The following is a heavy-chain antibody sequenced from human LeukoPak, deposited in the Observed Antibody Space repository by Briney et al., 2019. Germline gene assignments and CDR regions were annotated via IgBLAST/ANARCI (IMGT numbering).Heavy chain of an antibody. CDR3: ARPSGVWFGESNAFDI. D-gene: IGHD3-10*01. V-gene: IGHV1-18*01. J-gene: IGHJ3*02. CDR1: GYTFTSYG. Sequence: GASVKVSCKASGYTFTSYGISWVRQAPGQGLEWMGWISAYNGNTNYAQKLQGRVFMTRDTSTSTAYMELRSLRSDDTAVYYCARPSGVWFGESNAFDIWGQGTMVTVSS. CDR2: ISAYNGNT.